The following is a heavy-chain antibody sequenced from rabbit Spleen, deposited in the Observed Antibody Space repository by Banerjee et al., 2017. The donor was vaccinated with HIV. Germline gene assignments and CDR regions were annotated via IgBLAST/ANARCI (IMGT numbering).Heavy chain of an antibody. J-gene: IGHJ6*01. CDR1: GFSFSRDYN. D-gene: IGHD8-1*01. CDR2: IDTGSSGFT. Sequence: QSLEESGGGLVKPGASLTLTCKASGFSFSRDYNMCWVRQAPGKGLEWIACIDTGSSGFTYFASWAKGRFTISKTSSTTVTLQMTSLTVADTATYFCARDTGSSFSSYGMDLWGPGDPGHRL. CDR3: ARDTGSSFSSYGMDL. V-gene: IGHV1S40*01.